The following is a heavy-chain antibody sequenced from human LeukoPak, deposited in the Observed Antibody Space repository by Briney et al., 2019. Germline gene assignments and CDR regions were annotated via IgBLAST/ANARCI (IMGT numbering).Heavy chain of an antibody. J-gene: IGHJ4*02. Sequence: ASVKVSCKVSGYTLTELSIHWVRHAPGKGIEWMGGVDPEDGETIYAQKFQGRVTMTEDTSTDTAYMELSSLRSEDTAVYYCAIAIYRDQLDYDYWGQGALVTVSS. D-gene: IGHD2-2*01. CDR3: AIAIYRDQLDYDY. V-gene: IGHV1-24*01. CDR1: GYTLTELS. CDR2: VDPEDGET.